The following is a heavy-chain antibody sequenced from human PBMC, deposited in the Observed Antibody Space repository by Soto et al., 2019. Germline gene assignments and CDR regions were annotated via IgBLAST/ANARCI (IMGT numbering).Heavy chain of an antibody. CDR1: EYTFTSYD. J-gene: IGHJ5*02. V-gene: IGHV1-3*01. CDR3: ARANYCGGGAVCFRWIDP. D-gene: IGHD2-21*01. Sequence: GASVKVSCKASEYTFTSYDIHWVRQAPGQRLEWMGRINAGNGNTKYSQKFQDRVIFTRDTSATTAYMELSSLNSEDTAVYYCARANYCGGGAVCFRWIDPSGQGTLVTVSS. CDR2: INAGNGNT.